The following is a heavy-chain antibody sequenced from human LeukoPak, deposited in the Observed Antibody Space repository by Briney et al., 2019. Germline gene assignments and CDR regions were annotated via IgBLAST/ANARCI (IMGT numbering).Heavy chain of an antibody. J-gene: IGHJ4*02. D-gene: IGHD3-16*02. CDR3: ARVTWSYPSKLFDY. V-gene: IGHV4-34*01. CDR1: GGSFSGYY. CDR2: INHSGST. Sequence: PSETLSLTCAVYGGSFSGYYWSWIRQPPGKGLEWIGEINHSGSTNYNPSLKSRVTISVDTSKNQFSLKLSSVTAADTAVYYRARVTWSYPSKLFDYWGQGTLVTVSS.